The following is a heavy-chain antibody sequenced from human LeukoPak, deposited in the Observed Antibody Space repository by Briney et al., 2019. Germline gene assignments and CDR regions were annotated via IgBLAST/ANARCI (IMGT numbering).Heavy chain of an antibody. V-gene: IGHV1-18*01. CDR3: ARDSDPMTDGLIDY. D-gene: IGHD3-22*01. Sequence: ASVKVSCKASGYTFTSCGISWVRQAPGQGLEWMGWISACNGNTNYAQKLQGRVTMTTDTSTSTAYMELRSLRSDDTAVYYCARDSDPMTDGLIDYWGQGTLVTVSS. CDR2: ISACNGNT. CDR1: GYTFTSCG. J-gene: IGHJ4*02.